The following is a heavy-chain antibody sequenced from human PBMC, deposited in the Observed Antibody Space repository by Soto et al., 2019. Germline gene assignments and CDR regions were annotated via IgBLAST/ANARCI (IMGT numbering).Heavy chain of an antibody. D-gene: IGHD3-22*01. CDR3: ARGALDSSGYSTGMDV. V-gene: IGHV4-34*01. CDR2: INHSGST. CDR1: GGSFSGYY. J-gene: IGHJ6*02. Sequence: TLSLTCAVYGGSFSGYYWSWIRQPPGKGLEWIGEINHSGSTNYNPSLKSRVTISVDTSKNQFSLKLSSVTAADTAVYYCARGALDSSGYSTGMDVWGQGTTVTVSS.